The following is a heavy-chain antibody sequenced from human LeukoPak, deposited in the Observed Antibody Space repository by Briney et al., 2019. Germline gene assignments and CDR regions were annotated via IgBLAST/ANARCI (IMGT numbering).Heavy chain of an antibody. CDR2: IRSETDGGTA. D-gene: IGHD3/OR15-3a*01. CDR3: STWTDLYDY. Sequence: GGSLRLSCAASGFTFSDAWMSWVRQAPGKGLDWVGRIRSETDGGTADHAASVKDRFTISRDDSQNMLYLQMNSLKTEDTAVYYCSTWTDLYDYWGQGTLVTVSS. V-gene: IGHV3-15*01. CDR1: GFTFSDAW. J-gene: IGHJ4*02.